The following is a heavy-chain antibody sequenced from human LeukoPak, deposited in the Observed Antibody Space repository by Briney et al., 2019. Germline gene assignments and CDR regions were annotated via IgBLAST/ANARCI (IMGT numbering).Heavy chain of an antibody. J-gene: IGHJ4*02. CDR3: ARGPYYSESSGYHFPPGFDY. CDR2: VYSDDTT. V-gene: IGHV3-66*01. D-gene: IGHD3-22*01. Sequence: GGSLRLSCAVSGFTVSDNYMSWVRQAPGKGLEWVSVVYSDDTTYYADSVMGRFTISRDNSKNTLYLQMNSLRAEDTALYYCARGPYYSESSGYHFPPGFDYWGQGSLVTVSS. CDR1: GFTVSDNY.